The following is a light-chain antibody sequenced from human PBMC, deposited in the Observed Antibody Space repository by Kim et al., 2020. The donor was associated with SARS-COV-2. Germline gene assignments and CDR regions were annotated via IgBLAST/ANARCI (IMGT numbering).Light chain of an antibody. Sequence: NLTRFPQKPGPGPRPPNFGAFPRATGVPARISGSASGSDFTLTISTLQSGDFGIYYCQQYNNWFPYTFGQGTKLEI. CDR3: QQYNNWFPYT. CDR1: N. CDR2: GAF. J-gene: IGKJ2*01. V-gene: IGKV3-15*01.